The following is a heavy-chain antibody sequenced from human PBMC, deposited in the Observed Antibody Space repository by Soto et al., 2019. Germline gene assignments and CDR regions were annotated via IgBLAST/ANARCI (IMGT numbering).Heavy chain of an antibody. J-gene: IGHJ4*02. CDR1: GGSISSGDYY. CDR3: ARARGWLVRGNFDY. CDR2: IYYSGST. Sequence: HSETLSLTCTVSGGSISSGDYYWSWIRQPPGKGLEWIGYIYYSGSTYYNPSLKSRVTISVDTSKNQFSLKLSSVTAADTAVYYCARARGWLVRGNFDYWGQGTLVTVSS. D-gene: IGHD6-19*01. V-gene: IGHV4-30-4*01.